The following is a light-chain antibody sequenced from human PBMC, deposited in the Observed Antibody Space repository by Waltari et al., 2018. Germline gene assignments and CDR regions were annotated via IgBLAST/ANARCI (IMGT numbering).Light chain of an antibody. CDR2: GNN. CDR3: QSYDSSLSGFVV. Sequence: QSVLTQPPSVSGAPGQRVTISCTGSSSNTGAGYDVHWYQQLPGTAPKLLIYGNNNRPSGVPDRFSGSKSGTSASLAITGLQAEDEADYYCQSYDSSLSGFVVFGGGTKLTVL. J-gene: IGLJ2*01. V-gene: IGLV1-40*01. CDR1: SSNTGAGYD.